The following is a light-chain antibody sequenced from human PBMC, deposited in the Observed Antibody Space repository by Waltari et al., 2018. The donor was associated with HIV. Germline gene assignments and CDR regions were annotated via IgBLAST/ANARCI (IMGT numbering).Light chain of an antibody. CDR3: SSCTSDYTYV. CDR1: SSDVGGYNY. J-gene: IGLJ1*01. V-gene: IGLV2-14*01. CDR2: EVS. Sequence: QSALTQPASVSGSPGQSITISCTGTSSDVGGYNYVSWYQHHPGKAPKLLIYEVSNRPAGVSNRFSRSKSDNSASLTISGVQAEDEADYYCSSCTSDYTYVFGSGTEVTVL.